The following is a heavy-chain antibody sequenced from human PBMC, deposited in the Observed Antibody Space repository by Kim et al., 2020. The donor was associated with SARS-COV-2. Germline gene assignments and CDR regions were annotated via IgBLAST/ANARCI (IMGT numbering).Heavy chain of an antibody. J-gene: IGHJ4*02. Sequence: DGSENFYVDSVKGRFTISRDNAKNSVHLQMNSLRAEDTAVYYCARGGGGDWGQGTLVTVSS. CDR2: DGSEN. CDR3: ARGGGGD. V-gene: IGHV3-7*01. D-gene: IGHD3-10*01.